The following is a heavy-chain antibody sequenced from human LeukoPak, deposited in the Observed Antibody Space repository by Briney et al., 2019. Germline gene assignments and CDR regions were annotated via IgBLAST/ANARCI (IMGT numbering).Heavy chain of an antibody. Sequence: SETLSLTCTVSGGSISSYYWSWIRQPPGKGLEWIGYIYYSGSTNYNPSLKSRVTISVDTSKNQFSLKLSSVTAADTAVYYCARTIFGVVFRFDPWGQGTLVTVSS. CDR2: IYYSGST. V-gene: IGHV4-59*01. J-gene: IGHJ5*02. D-gene: IGHD3-3*01. CDR1: GGSISSYY. CDR3: ARTIFGVVFRFDP.